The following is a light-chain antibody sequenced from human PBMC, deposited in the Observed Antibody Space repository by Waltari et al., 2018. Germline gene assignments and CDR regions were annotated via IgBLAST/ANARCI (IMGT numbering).Light chain of an antibody. CDR1: QSVSNNY. V-gene: IGKV3-20*01. CDR3: QQYGSSPLT. CDR2: GAS. Sequence: EIVLTQSPGTLSLSPGERATLPCRASQSVSNNYLAWYQQKLGKAPRLLIYGASSRATGISDRFSGSGSETDFTLTISRLEPEDFAVYYCQQYGSSPLTFGGGTNVEIK. J-gene: IGKJ4*01.